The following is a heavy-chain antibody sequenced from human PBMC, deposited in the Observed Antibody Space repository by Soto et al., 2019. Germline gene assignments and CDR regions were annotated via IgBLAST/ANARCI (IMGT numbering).Heavy chain of an antibody. CDR3: ARESEDLTSNFDY. V-gene: IGHV3-21*01. Sequence: GGSLRLSCAASGFTFTRYSMNWVRQAPGKGLEWVSSISSTTNYIYYADSMKGRFTVSRDNAKNSVYLEMNSLSAEDTALYYCARESEDLTSNFDYWGQGTLVTVS. J-gene: IGHJ4*02. CDR1: GFTFTRYS. CDR2: ISSTTNYI.